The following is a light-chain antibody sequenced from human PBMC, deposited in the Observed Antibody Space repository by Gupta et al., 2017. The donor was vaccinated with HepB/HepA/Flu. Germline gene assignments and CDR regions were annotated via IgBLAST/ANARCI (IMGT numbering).Light chain of an antibody. CDR3: PSADSSGTRGV. Sequence: SYELTQPPSVSVSPGQTARITCSGDALPKQYAYWYQQKPGQAPVLVIYKDSERPSGIPERFAGSSSGTTVTLTISGVQAEDEADYYCPSADSSGTRGVFGGGTKLTVL. V-gene: IGLV3-25*03. J-gene: IGLJ2*01. CDR1: ALPKQY. CDR2: KDS.